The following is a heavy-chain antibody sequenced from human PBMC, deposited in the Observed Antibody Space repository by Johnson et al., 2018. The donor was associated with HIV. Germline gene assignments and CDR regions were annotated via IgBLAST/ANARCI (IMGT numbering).Heavy chain of an antibody. V-gene: IGHV3-30*02. CDR1: GFTFSSYG. J-gene: IGHJ3*02. CDR3: QEGGAYNYGWGDDAFDI. D-gene: IGHD3-10*01. Sequence: QMQLVESGGGVVQPGRSLRLSCAASGFTFSSYGMHWVRQAPGKGLEWVAFIRYDGSNKYNADSVKGRFIIYSDNSKNTLYLQMNSMKTKDTAVYYCQEGGAYNYGWGDDAFDIWGQGTMVIVSS. CDR2: IRYDGSNK.